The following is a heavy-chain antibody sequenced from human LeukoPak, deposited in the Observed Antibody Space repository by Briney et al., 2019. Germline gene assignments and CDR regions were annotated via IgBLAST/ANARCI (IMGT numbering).Heavy chain of an antibody. V-gene: IGHV1-46*01. CDR2: INPSGGST. CDR1: GYTFTSYY. J-gene: IGHJ6*02. CDR3: ARVSAVKVGMDV. D-gene: IGHD4-17*01. Sequence: ASVKVSCKASGYTFTSYYMHWVRQAPGQGLEWMGIINPSGGSTSYAQKFQGRVTMTRDTSTSTVYMEPSSLRSEDTAVYYCARVSAVKVGMDVWGQGTTVTVSS.